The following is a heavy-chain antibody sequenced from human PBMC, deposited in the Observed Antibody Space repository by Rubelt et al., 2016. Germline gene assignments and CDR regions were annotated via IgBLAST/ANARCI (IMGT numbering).Heavy chain of an antibody. Sequence: ASGFTYTYSTMTWVRQAPGKGLEWVSAISGNGGSTFYADSVRGRFTISRDNSRNTLYLQMNSLRAEDTAVYYCAKGHSNLDYWGQGTLVTVSS. D-gene: IGHD6-13*01. J-gene: IGHJ4*02. V-gene: IGHV3-23*01. CDR1: GFTYTYST. CDR3: AKGHSNLDY. CDR2: ISGNGGST.